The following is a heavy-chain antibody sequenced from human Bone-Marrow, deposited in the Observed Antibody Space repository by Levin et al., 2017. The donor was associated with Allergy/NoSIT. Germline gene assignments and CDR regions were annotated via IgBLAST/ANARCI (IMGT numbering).Heavy chain of an antibody. CDR2: INPKSGGT. CDR1: GYTFTENF. Sequence: GESLKISCQTVGYTFTENFVHWVRRAPGQGLELMGRINPKSGGTFYVQKFQGRVTMTRDTSLTTVYMELSRLTSDDTAVYYCARGGSSSSWFPNYYFDHWGQGSPVTV. D-gene: IGHD6-13*01. J-gene: IGHJ4*02. CDR3: ARGGSSSSWFPNYYFDH. V-gene: IGHV1-2*06.